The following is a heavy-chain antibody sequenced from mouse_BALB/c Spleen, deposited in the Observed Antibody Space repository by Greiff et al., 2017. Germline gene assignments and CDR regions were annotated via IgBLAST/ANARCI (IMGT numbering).Heavy chain of an antibody. CDR2: ISDGGSYT. CDR3: ARGFFDY. Sequence: EVHLVESGGGLVKPGGSLKLSCAASGFTFSDYYMYWVRQTPEKRLEWVATISDGGSYTYYPDSVKGRFTISRDNAKNNLYLQMSSLKSEDTAMYYCARGFFDYWGQGTTLTVSS. CDR1: GFTFSDYY. V-gene: IGHV5-4*02. J-gene: IGHJ2*01.